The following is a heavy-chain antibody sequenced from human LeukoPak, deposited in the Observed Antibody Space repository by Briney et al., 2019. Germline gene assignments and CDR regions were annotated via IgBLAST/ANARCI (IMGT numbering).Heavy chain of an antibody. J-gene: IGHJ4*02. CDR1: GFTFSSYA. CDR3: ARISRGYSGYDTSDY. D-gene: IGHD5-12*01. Sequence: GGSLRLSCAASGFTFSSYAMSWVRQAAGKWLEWVSAISGSGGSTYYADSVKGRFTISRDNSKNTLYLQMNSLRAEDTAVCYCARISRGYSGYDTSDYWGQGTLVTVSS. CDR2: ISGSGGST. V-gene: IGHV3-23*01.